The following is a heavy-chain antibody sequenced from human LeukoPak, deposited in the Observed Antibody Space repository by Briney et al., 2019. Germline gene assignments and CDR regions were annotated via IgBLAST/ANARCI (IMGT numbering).Heavy chain of an antibody. Sequence: ASVKVSCKASGYTFTGYYKHWVRQAPGQGLEWMGRINPNSGGTNYAQKFQGRVTMTRDTSISTAYMEVSRLRSDDTAVYYCARDRDPVGFDPWGQGTLVTVSS. CDR3: ARDRDPVGFDP. J-gene: IGHJ5*02. V-gene: IGHV1-2*06. CDR2: INPNSGGT. CDR1: GYTFTGYY. D-gene: IGHD3-10*01.